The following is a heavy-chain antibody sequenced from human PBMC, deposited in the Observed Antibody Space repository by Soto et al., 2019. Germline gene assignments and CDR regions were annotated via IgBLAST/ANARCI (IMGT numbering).Heavy chain of an antibody. CDR2: IYWDDDK. J-gene: IGHJ4*02. V-gene: IGHV2-5*02. D-gene: IGHD5-12*01. CDR1: GFSLSTSGVG. Sequence: QITLKESGPTLVKPTQTLTLTCTFSGFSLSTSGVGVGWIRQPPGKALEWLALIYWDDDKRYSPSLKSRLTITKDTSKNQVVLIMTNMDPVDTATYYCAHVYGGYDNFDYWGQGTLDTVSS. CDR3: AHVYGGYDNFDY.